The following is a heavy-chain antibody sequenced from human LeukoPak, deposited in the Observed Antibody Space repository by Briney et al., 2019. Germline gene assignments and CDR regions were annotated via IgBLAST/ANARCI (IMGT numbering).Heavy chain of an antibody. CDR1: GFIFDDYV. V-gene: IGHV3-9*01. D-gene: IGHD5-18*01. CDR2: ITWDGYKI. Sequence: GGSLRLSCEASGFIFDDYVMYWVRQSPGKGLEWVSGITWDGYKIYYVDSVKGRFTISRDNARNSLFLQMNRVRVEDTAFYYCVKGYSSSWSGYFDSWGQGTLVTVAS. J-gene: IGHJ4*02. CDR3: VKGYSSSWSGYFDS.